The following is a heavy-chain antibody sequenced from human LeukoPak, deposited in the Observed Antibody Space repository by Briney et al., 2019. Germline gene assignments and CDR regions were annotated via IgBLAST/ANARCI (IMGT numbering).Heavy chain of an antibody. CDR2: INPSGGST. J-gene: IGHJ3*02. V-gene: IGHV1-46*01. D-gene: IGHD2-21*02. Sequence: ASVKVSCKASGYTFTSYYMHWVRQAPGQGLEWMGIINPSGGSTSYAQKFQGRVTMTRDTSTSTVYMELSSLRSEDTAVYYCARDEVVTAINDSKGENAFDIWGQGTMVTVSS. CDR1: GYTFTSYY. CDR3: ARDEVVTAINDSKGENAFDI.